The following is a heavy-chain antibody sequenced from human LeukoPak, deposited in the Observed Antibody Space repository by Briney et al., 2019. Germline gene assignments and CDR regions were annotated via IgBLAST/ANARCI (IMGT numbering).Heavy chain of an antibody. Sequence: SETLSLTCAVSGAFITNSNWWSWVRQPPGKGLEWIGEIYHSGSTNYNPSLKSRGTISVDKSKNECSLNLSSVTAADTAVYYGARALGTPYGMDVWGKGTTVTVSS. CDR3: ARALGTPYGMDV. CDR2: IYHSGST. CDR1: GAFITNSNW. D-gene: IGHD1-26*01. J-gene: IGHJ6*04. V-gene: IGHV4-4*02.